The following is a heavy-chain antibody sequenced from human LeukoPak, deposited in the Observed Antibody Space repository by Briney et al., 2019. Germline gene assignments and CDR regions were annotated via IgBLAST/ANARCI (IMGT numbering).Heavy chain of an antibody. CDR3: ARDTEHYYGSGSSNWFDP. CDR1: GGSISSYY. Sequence: SETLSLTCTVSGGSISSYYWSWIRQPAGKGLEWIGRIYTSGSTNYNPSLKSRVTMSVDTSKNQFSLKLSSVTAADTAVYYCARDTEHYYGSGSSNWFDPWGQGTLVTVSS. V-gene: IGHV4-4*07. CDR2: IYTSGST. J-gene: IGHJ5*02. D-gene: IGHD3-10*01.